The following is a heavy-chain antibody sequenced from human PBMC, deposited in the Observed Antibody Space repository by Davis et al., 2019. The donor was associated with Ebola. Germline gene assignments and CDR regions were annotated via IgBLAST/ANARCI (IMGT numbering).Heavy chain of an antibody. CDR1: GFTFDAYA. CDR2: ISWNSGSI. J-gene: IGHJ6*04. CDR3: AKDYGMDV. V-gene: IGHV3-9*01. Sequence: GGSLRLSCAASGFTFDAYAMHWVRQAPGKGLEWVSGISWNSGSIGYADSVKGRFTISRDNAKNSLYLQMNSLRAEDTALYYCAKDYGMDVWGKGTTVTVSS.